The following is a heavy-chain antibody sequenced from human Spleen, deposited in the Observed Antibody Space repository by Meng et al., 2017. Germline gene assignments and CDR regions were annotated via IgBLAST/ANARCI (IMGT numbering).Heavy chain of an antibody. Sequence: SETLSLTCTVSGGSIYNYYWSWIRQSPGKGLEWIGHIYYTGSTDYRSSLKSRVTFSLDTSKNQLSLKLSSVTAADTAVNYCARLPVPLTHPHTRYWYFDLCGRAIL. CDR2: IYYTGST. CDR3: ARLPVPLTHPHTRYWYFDL. D-gene: IGHD3-9*01. J-gene: IGHJ2*01. CDR1: GGSIYNYY. V-gene: IGHV4-59*01.